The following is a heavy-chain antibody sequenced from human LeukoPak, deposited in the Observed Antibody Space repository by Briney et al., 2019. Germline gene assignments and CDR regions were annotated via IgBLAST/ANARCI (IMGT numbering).Heavy chain of an antibody. CDR2: IIPIFGTA. V-gene: IGHV1-69*06. CDR3: ARARGSTYYYGSGPYYYYGMDV. D-gene: IGHD3-10*01. Sequence: SVKVSCKASGGTFNSYAISWVRQAPGQGLEWMGGIIPIFGTANYAQKFQGRVTITADKSTSTAYMELSSLRSEDTAVYYCARARGSTYYYGSGPYYYYGMDVWGKGTTVTVSS. J-gene: IGHJ6*04. CDR1: GGTFNSYA.